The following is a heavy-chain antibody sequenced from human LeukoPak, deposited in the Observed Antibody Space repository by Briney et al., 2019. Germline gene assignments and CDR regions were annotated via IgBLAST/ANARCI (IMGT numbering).Heavy chain of an antibody. Sequence: ASVTVSFKASGYTFTSYDINWVRQATGQGLEWMGWMNPNSDNTGYAQKFQARVTMTRNTSISTAYMELSSLRSEDTAVCYCAVRRRYCSGGSCYRGGGFDYWGQGTLVTVSS. V-gene: IGHV1-8*01. J-gene: IGHJ4*02. CDR3: AVRRRYCSGGSCYRGGGFDY. CDR1: GYTFTSYD. CDR2: MNPNSDNT. D-gene: IGHD2-15*01.